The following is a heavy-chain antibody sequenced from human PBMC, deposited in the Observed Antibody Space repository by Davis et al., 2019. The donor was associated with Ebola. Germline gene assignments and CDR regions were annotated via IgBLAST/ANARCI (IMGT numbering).Heavy chain of an antibody. CDR2: INAGNGNT. V-gene: IGHV1-3*01. Sequence: AASVKVSCKASGYTFTSYAMHWVRQAPGQRLEWMGWINAGNGNTKYSQKLQGRVTMTTDTSTSTAYMELRSLRSDDTAVYYCARGYSGSRRLEYWGQGTLVTVSS. CDR1: GYTFTSYA. D-gene: IGHD1-26*01. CDR3: ARGYSGSRRLEY. J-gene: IGHJ4*02.